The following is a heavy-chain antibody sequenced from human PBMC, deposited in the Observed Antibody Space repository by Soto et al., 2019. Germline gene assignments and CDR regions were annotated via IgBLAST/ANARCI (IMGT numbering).Heavy chain of an antibody. Sequence: EVHLVESGGGLVQPGRSLRLSCAASGFAFSDHYMDWVRQAPGKGLEWVGRTKHKREKYTTEYAASVKGRFTISRDDSRNTLYLQLYSLTTEDTAVYYCVCFISGVLHWGQGTLVTVSS. V-gene: IGHV3-72*01. D-gene: IGHD3-3*01. CDR2: TKHKREKYTT. CDR3: VCFISGVLH. CDR1: GFAFSDHY. J-gene: IGHJ4*02.